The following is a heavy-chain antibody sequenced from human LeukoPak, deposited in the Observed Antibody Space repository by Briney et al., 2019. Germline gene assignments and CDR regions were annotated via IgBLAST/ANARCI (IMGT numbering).Heavy chain of an antibody. CDR2: INLNTGGT. CDR3: ARSIRGRNGAYRWFGR. D-gene: IGHD3-16*01. V-gene: IGHV1-2*02. Sequence: GASVKLSCKTSDYTFTGSYIHWVRQAPRQGLEWRGWINLNTGGTKYEQRFQRRVTITTDPSINTAYMELTYDDTSVYCSARSIRGRNGAYRWFGRWGQGTLVTVSS. J-gene: IGHJ5*02. CDR1: DYTFTGSY.